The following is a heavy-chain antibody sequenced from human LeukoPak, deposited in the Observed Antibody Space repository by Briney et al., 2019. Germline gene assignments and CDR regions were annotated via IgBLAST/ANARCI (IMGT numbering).Heavy chain of an antibody. D-gene: IGHD1-26*01. V-gene: IGHV3-53*01. CDR3: ARDGYSGSYYDY. J-gene: IGHJ4*03. CDR2: IYSGGST. CDR1: GFTVSSNY. Sequence: QTGGSLRLSCAASGFTVSSNYMSWVRQAPGKGLEWVSVIYSGGSTYYADSVKGRFTISRDNAKNSLHLQMNSLRAEDTAVYYCARDGYSGSYYDYWGQGTLVTVSS.